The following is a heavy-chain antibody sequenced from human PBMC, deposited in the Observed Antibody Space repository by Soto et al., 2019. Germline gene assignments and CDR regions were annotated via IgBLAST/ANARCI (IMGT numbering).Heavy chain of an antibody. CDR3: ASGSSGYPYYYGMDV. V-gene: IGHV1-18*01. D-gene: IGHD3-22*01. CDR2: ISAYNGNT. CDR1: GYTFTSYG. Sequence: ASVKVSCKASGYTFTSYGISWVRQAPGQGLEWMGWISAYNGNTNYAQKHQGRVTMNTDTSTSTAYMELRSLRSDDTAVYYCASGSSGYPYYYGMDVWGQGTTVTVSS. J-gene: IGHJ6*02.